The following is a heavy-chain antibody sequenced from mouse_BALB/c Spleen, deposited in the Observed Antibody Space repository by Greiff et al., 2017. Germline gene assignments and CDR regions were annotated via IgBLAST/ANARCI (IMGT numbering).Heavy chain of an antibody. V-gene: IGHV5-6-3*01. CDR2: INSNGGST. J-gene: IGHJ3*01. CDR1: GFTFSSYG. Sequence: EVKLMESGGGLVQPGGSLKLSCAASGFTFSSYGMSWVRQTPDKRLELVATINSNGGSTYYPDSVKGRFTISRDNAKNTLYLQMSSLKSEDTAMYYCARILFAYWGQGTLVTVSA. CDR3: ARILFAY.